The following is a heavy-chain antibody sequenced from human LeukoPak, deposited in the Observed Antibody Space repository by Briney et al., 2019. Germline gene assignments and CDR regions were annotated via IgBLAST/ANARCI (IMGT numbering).Heavy chain of an antibody. CDR1: GGSISSSSYY. J-gene: IGHJ4*02. D-gene: IGHD1-26*01. CDR3: ARQRREIPHDY. V-gene: IGHV4-39*01. CDR2: IYYSGST. Sequence: PSETLSLTCTVSGGSISSSSYYWGWIRQPPGKGLEWIGSIYYSGSTYYNPSLKSRVTISVDTSKNQSSLKLSSVTAADTAVYYCARQRREIPHDYWGQGTLVTVSS.